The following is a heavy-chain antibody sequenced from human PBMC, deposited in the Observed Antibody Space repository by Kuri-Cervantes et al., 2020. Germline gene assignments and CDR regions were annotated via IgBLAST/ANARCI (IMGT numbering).Heavy chain of an antibody. CDR1: GGSFSCYY. CDR2: IYHSGSP. V-gene: IGHV4-34*01. Sequence: SQTLSLTCAVHGGSFSCYYWSWIRQPPGKGLEWIGEIYHSGSPNYNSSLKSRVTISVDKSKNQFSLKLSSVTAADTAVYYCASEGGRTVTIEGDYGMDVWGQGTTVTVSS. J-gene: IGHJ6*02. D-gene: IGHD4-17*01. CDR3: ASEGGRTVTIEGDYGMDV.